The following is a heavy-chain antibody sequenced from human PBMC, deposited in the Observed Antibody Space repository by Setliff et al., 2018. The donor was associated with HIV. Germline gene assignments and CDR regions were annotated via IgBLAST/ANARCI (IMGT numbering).Heavy chain of an antibody. J-gene: IGHJ3*02. CDR3: ARSPQASGFYYGDDAFDI. CDR2: ISSSSGFI. V-gene: IGHV3-21*06. Sequence: PGGSLRLSCAASGFTFSTYSMNWVRQAPGKGLEWVSSISSSSGFIFYIESVKGRFTISRDNAKNLLYLQMNSLRAEDTAVYYCARSPQASGFYYGDDAFDIWGQGTMVTVSS. D-gene: IGHD3-22*01. CDR1: GFTFSTYS.